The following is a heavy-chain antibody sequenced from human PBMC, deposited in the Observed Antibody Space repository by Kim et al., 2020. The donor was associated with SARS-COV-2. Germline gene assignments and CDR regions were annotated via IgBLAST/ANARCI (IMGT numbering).Heavy chain of an antibody. CDR2: ISSSSSYI. CDR1: GFTFSSYS. CDR3: ARDRTTAMDERYYFDY. Sequence: GGSLRLSCAASGFTFSSYSMNWVRQAPGKGLEWVSSISSSSSYIYYADSVKGRFTISRDNAKNSLYLQMNSLRAEDTAVYYCARDRTTAMDERYYFDYWGQGTLVTVSS. J-gene: IGHJ4*02. D-gene: IGHD5-18*01. V-gene: IGHV3-21*01.